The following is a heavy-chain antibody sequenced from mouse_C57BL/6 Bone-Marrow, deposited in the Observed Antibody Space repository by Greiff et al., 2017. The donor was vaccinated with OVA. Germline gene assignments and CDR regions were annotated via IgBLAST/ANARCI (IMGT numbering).Heavy chain of an antibody. CDR1: GFSLTSYG. D-gene: IGHD3-2*02. CDR2: IWSGGST. Sequence: VQLQESGPGLVQPSQSLSITCTVSGFSLTSYGVHWVRQPPGKGLEWLGVIWSGGSTDYNAAFISRLSISKDNSKSQVFFKMNSLQADDTAIYYCAKNPRQLRLSWFAYWGQGTLVTVSA. J-gene: IGHJ3*01. CDR3: AKNPRQLRLSWFAY. V-gene: IGHV2-4*01.